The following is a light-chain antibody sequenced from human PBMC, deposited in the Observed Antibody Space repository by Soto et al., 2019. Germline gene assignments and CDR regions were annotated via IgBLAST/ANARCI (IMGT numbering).Light chain of an antibody. CDR2: DVT. Sequence: QSALTQPHSVSGSPGQSVTIFCTGTTNDVGAYNYVSWYQQHPVKAPKLIIYDVTNRPSGVSNRFSGSKSGNTASLTISGLQAEDEADYYCSSYTSSSTPLVFGGGTKLTVL. V-gene: IGLV2-14*03. CDR3: SSYTSSSTPLV. CDR1: TNDVGAYNY. J-gene: IGLJ3*02.